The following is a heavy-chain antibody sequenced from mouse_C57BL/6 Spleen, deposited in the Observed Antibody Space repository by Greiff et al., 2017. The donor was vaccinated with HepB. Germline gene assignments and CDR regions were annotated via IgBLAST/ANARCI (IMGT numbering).Heavy chain of an antibody. V-gene: IGHV1-82*01. Sequence: QVQLKESGPELVKPGASVKISCKASGYAFSSSWMNWVKQRPGKGLEWIGRIYPGDGDTNYNGKFKGKATLTADKSSSTAYRQLSSLTSEDSAVYFCAREGNWDYWGQGTTLTVSS. J-gene: IGHJ2*01. CDR3: AREGNWDY. CDR2: IYPGDGDT. CDR1: GYAFSSSW. D-gene: IGHD4-1*01.